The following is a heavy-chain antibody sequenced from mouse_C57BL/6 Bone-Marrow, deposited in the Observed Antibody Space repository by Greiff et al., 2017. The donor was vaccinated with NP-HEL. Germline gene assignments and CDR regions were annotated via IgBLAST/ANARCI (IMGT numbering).Heavy chain of an antibody. CDR1: GFTFSSYG. D-gene: IGHD1-1*01. CDR3: ARLYYYGGRGFAY. CDR2: ISSGGSYT. V-gene: IGHV5-6*01. Sequence: EVKLMESGGDLVKPGGSLKLSCAASGFTFSSYGMAWVRQTPDKSLEWVATISSGGSYTYYPDRVKGRSTSPRDNARNTLYLQMSSLKSEDTAMYCCARLYYYGGRGFAYWGQGTLVTVSA. J-gene: IGHJ3*01.